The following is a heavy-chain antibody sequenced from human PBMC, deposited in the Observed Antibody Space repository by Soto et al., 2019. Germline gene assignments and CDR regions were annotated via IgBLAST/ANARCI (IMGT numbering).Heavy chain of an antibody. CDR1: GGSISSYY. J-gene: IGHJ6*02. CDR3: ASDGSDSYGLDV. V-gene: IGHV4-4*07. Sequence: SETLSLTCTVSGGSISSYYWSWIRQSAGKGLEWIGRIYNGGNTQYNPSLKSRVTMSADTSKNQFSLRLNSVTAADTAVYYCASDGSDSYGLDVWGQGTTVTVSS. D-gene: IGHD3-10*01. CDR2: IYNGGNT.